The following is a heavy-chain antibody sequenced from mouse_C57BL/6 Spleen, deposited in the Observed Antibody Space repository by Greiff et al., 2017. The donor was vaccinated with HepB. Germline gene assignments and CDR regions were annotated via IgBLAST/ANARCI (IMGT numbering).Heavy chain of an antibody. CDR1: GFNIKDDY. CDR2: IDPENGDT. J-gene: IGHJ3*01. D-gene: IGHD2-3*01. CDR3: TTREDDGYSFAY. V-gene: IGHV14-4*01. Sequence: EVHLVESGAELVRPGASVKLSCTASGFNIKDDYMHWVKQRPEQGLEWIGWIDPENGDTEYASKFQGKATITADTSSNTAYLQLSSLTSEDTAVYYCTTREDDGYSFAYWGQGTLVTVSA.